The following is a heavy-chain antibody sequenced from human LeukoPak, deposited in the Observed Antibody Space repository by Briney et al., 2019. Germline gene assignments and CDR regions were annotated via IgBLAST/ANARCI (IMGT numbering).Heavy chain of an antibody. V-gene: IGHV4-61*02. Sequence: SETLSLTCTVSGGSISSGSYYWSWIRQPAGKGLERIGRIYTSGSTNYNPSLKSRVTISVDTSKNQFSLKLSSVTAADTAVYYCATIVGATMAIRNWGQGTLVTVSS. CDR2: IYTSGST. D-gene: IGHD1-26*01. CDR1: GGSISSGSYY. J-gene: IGHJ4*02. CDR3: ATIVGATMAIRN.